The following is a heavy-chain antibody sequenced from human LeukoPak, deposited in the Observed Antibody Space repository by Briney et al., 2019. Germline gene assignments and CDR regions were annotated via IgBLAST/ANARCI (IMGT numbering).Heavy chain of an antibody. J-gene: IGHJ5*02. CDR2: IYYTGST. CDR1: AGSISSYY. CDR3: AGLLNWFDP. V-gene: IGHV4-59*01. Sequence: SETLSLTCTASAGSISSYYWSWIRQPPGKGLEWIGYIYYTGSTNYNPSLKSRVTISLDMSNNQFSLKLNSVTAADTAVYYCAGLLNWFDPWGQGTLVTVSS.